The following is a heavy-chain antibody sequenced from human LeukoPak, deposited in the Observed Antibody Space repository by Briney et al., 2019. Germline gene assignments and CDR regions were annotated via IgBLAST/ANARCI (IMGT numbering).Heavy chain of an antibody. V-gene: IGHV3-23*01. D-gene: IGHD3-3*01. J-gene: IGHJ4*02. CDR1: GFTFSSYA. Sequence: GGSLRLSCAASGFTFSSYAMSWVRQAPGKGLEWHSAISGSGGSTYYADSVKGRFTISRDTSKNTLYVQMNSLRAEDTAVYYCAKVPGYDFWSAYHHFDYWGQGTLVTVSS. CDR3: AKVPGYDFWSAYHHFDY. CDR2: ISGSGGST.